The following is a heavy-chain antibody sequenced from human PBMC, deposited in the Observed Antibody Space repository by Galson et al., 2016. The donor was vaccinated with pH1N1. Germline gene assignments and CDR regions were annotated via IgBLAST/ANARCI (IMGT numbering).Heavy chain of an antibody. CDR2: IKQDGSDK. J-gene: IGHJ4*02. D-gene: IGHD3-9*01. Sequence: SLRLSCAASGFTFSNYWMSWVRQAPGKGLEWVANIKQDGSDKYYVDSVNGRFTISRDNTKNSLHLQMSSLRAEDTAVYYCARLNFDWLTFDYWGQGTLVTVSS. CDR1: GFTFSNYW. CDR3: ARLNFDWLTFDY. V-gene: IGHV3-7*01.